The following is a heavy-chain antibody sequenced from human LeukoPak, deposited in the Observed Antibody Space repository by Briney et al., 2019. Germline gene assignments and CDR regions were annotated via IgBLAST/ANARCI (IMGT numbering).Heavy chain of an antibody. CDR3: ARGGGYYAIDY. D-gene: IGHD1-26*01. CDR1: GFIVNSNY. J-gene: IGHJ4*02. Sequence: GGSLKLSCAASGFIVNSNYMNWVRQAPGKGLEWVSVLYSDDTTYYADSVKGRFTISRDNSKNTLYLQMNNLRAEDTAVYYCARGGGYYAIDYWGQGTLVTVSS. CDR2: LYSDDTT. V-gene: IGHV3-53*01.